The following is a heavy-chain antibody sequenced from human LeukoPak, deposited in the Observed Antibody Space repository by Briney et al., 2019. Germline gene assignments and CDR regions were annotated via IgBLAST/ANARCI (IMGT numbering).Heavy chain of an antibody. CDR1: GFTFSSYG. CDR3: AKPTVTTGGPNWFDP. V-gene: IGHV3-30*02. J-gene: IGHJ5*02. D-gene: IGHD4-17*01. CDR2: IRYDGSNK. Sequence: PGGSLRLSCAASGFTFSSYGMHWVRQAPGKGLEWVAFIRYDGSNKYYADSVKGRFTISRDNPKNTLYLQMNSLRAEDTAVYYCAKPTVTTGGPNWFDPWGQGTLVTVSS.